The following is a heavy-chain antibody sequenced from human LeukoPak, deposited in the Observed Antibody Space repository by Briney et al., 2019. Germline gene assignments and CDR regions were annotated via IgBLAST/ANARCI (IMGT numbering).Heavy chain of an antibody. CDR3: ARQIASAGTAGFDF. D-gene: IGHD6-13*01. CDR1: SDSISSFY. V-gene: IGHV4-4*07. CDR2: IYSTGST. J-gene: IGHJ4*02. Sequence: PSETLSLTCTLSSDSISSFYWTWIRQPAGKGLEWIGRIYSTGSTNYNPSLKSRVTMSVDTSKNQFSLRLRSVTAADAAVYYCARQIASAGTAGFDFWGQGALVTVSS.